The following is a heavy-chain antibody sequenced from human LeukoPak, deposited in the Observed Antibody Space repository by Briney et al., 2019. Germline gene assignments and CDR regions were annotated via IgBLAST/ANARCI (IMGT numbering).Heavy chain of an antibody. V-gene: IGHV3-74*01. CDR1: GFTFNSFS. CDR3: ARDFYTDYYSSPGDDFDF. CDR2: IDIAGGSI. J-gene: IGHJ4*02. Sequence: GGSLRLSCAASGFTFNSFSMHWVRQAPGKGLVWVSRIDIAGGSITYADSVKGRFTISRDNAKNTLYLQMNSLRAEDTAVYFCARDFYTDYYSSPGDDFDFWGQGTLVTVSS. D-gene: IGHD2-21*01.